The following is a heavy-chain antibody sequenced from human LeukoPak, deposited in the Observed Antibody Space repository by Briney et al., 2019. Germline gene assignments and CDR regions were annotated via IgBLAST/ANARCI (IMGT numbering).Heavy chain of an antibody. J-gene: IGHJ4*02. CDR1: GFTFSDFY. D-gene: IGHD5-24*01. CDR2: ISSSGNTK. Sequence: GGSLRLSCAASGFTFSDFYMSWIRQAPGKGLEWVSYISSSGNTKYYADSVKGRFTISRDNAKNSLYLQMNSLRAEDTAVYYCARGGPDGYKPYYFDYWGQGTLVTVSS. CDR3: ARGGPDGYKPYYFDY. V-gene: IGHV3-11*04.